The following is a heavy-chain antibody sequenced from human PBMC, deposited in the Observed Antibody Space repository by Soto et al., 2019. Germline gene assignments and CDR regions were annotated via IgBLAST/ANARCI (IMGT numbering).Heavy chain of an antibody. CDR1: GGSISSYY. Sequence: SETLSLTCTVSGGSISSYYWSWIRQPPGKGLEWIGYIYYSGSTNYNPSLKSRVTISVDTSKNQFSLKLSSVTAADTAVYYCARAIITGSKVYYYYYGMDVCGQRTTVTVSS. J-gene: IGHJ6*02. CDR3: ARAIITGSKVYYYYYGMDV. CDR2: IYYSGST. V-gene: IGHV4-59*01. D-gene: IGHD3-9*01.